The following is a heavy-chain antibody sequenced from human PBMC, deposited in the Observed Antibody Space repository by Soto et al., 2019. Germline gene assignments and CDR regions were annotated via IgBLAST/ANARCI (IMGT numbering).Heavy chain of an antibody. CDR2: INAGNGNT. CDR3: ARETGLGSVANASDI. Sequence: ASVNVSCKASGYNFTSYAMHCVRQAPGQRLEWMGWINAGNGNTKYSQKFQGRVTITRDTSASTAYMEPSSLRSEDTAVYYWARETGLGSVANASDIWGKGKRVSASS. D-gene: IGHD5-12*01. CDR1: GYNFTSYA. V-gene: IGHV1-3*01. J-gene: IGHJ3*02.